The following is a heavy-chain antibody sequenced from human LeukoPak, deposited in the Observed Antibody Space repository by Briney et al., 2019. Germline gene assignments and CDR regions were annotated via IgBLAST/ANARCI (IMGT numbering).Heavy chain of an antibody. Sequence: PSETLSLTCTVSGGSISSYYWSWIRQPPGKGLEWIGYIYYSGSTNYNPSPKSRVTISVDTSKNQFSLKLSSVTAADTAVYYCARGYCSSTSCYPDYWGQGTLVTVSS. D-gene: IGHD2-2*01. J-gene: IGHJ4*02. CDR1: GGSISSYY. CDR2: IYYSGST. CDR3: ARGYCSSTSCYPDY. V-gene: IGHV4-59*01.